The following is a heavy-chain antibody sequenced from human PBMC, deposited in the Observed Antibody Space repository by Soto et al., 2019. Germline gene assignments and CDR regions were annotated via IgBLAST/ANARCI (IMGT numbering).Heavy chain of an antibody. Sequence: PGGSLRLSCAASGFTFSSYSMNWVRQAPGKGLEWVAAISSNGSNKYYADSVKGRFTISRDNSKNTLYLQMNSLRAEDTAVYYCARGSLYRSGGSCYVYFDYWGQGTLVTVSS. D-gene: IGHD2-15*01. CDR2: ISSNGSNK. V-gene: IGHV3-21*01. J-gene: IGHJ4*02. CDR1: GFTFSSYS. CDR3: ARGSLYRSGGSCYVYFDY.